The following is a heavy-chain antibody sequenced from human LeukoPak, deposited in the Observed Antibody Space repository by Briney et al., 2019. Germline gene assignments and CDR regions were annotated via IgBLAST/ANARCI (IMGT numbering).Heavy chain of an antibody. CDR1: GASISTYH. CDR2: VHYSGST. V-gene: IGHV4-59*01. D-gene: IGHD3-10*01. J-gene: IGHJ4*02. Sequence: SETLSLTCTVSGASISTYHWNWIRQPPGKGLEWIGYVHYSGSTNYNPSLKSRVTISVDTSKNQFSLKLSSVTAADTAVYYCARGDYYGSGMNYWGQGTLVTVSS. CDR3: ARGDYYGSGMNY.